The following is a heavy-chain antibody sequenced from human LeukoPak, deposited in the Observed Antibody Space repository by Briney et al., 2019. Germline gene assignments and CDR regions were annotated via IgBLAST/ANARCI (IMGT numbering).Heavy chain of an antibody. CDR3: VKSPRGGYYFWCGLSSFDC. J-gene: IGHJ4*02. CDR1: GFTFSSYP. D-gene: IGHD3-3*01. Sequence: GGSLRLSCAASGFTFSSYPMTWVRQAPGEGLEWVSTISSSGDTSFYADSVKGRFTISRDNSRNTLDLTINSLTAEDTTEYYCVKSPRGGYYFWCGLSSFDCWGQGTLVSVSS. CDR2: ISSSGDTS. V-gene: IGHV3-23*01.